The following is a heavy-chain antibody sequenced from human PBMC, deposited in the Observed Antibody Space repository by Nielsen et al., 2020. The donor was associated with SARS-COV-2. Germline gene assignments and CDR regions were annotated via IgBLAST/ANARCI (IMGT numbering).Heavy chain of an antibody. Sequence: GGSLRLSCAASGFTFSSYDMHWARQATGKGLEWVSAIGTAGDTYYPGSVKGRFTISRENAKNSLYLQMNSLRAGDTAVYYCATSGYSSGWGVYWGQGTLVTVSS. CDR1: GFTFSSYD. D-gene: IGHD6-19*01. J-gene: IGHJ4*02. V-gene: IGHV3-13*01. CDR2: IGTAGDT. CDR3: ATSGYSSGWGVY.